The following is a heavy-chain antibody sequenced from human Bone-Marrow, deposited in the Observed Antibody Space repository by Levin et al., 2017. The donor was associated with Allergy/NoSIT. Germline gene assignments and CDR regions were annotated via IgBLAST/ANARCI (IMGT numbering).Heavy chain of an antibody. CDR3: AKASNVRGSIAAVDY. CDR2: ISSSSGSI. CDR1: GFSFADYA. D-gene: IGHD6-25*01. J-gene: IGHJ4*02. Sequence: LSLTCAASGFSFADYAMHWVRQAPGKGLEWVSGISSSSGSIGYADSVKGRFTISRDNTENSLYLQMNSLRREDTALYYCAKASNVRGSIAAVDYWGQGTLVTVSS. V-gene: IGHV3-9*01.